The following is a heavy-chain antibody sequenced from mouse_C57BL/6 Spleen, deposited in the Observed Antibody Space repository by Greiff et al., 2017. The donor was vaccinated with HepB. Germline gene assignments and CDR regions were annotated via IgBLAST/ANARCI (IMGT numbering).Heavy chain of an antibody. J-gene: IGHJ2*01. Sequence: QVQLQQPGAELVRPGTSVKLSCKASGYTFTSYWMHWVKQRPGQGLEWIGVIDPSDSYTNYNQKCKGKATLTVDTSSSTAYMQLSSLTSEDSAVYYCARRETAQATDYWGQGTTLTVSS. CDR3: ARRETAQATDY. D-gene: IGHD3-2*02. CDR2: IDPSDSYT. CDR1: GYTFTSYW. V-gene: IGHV1-59*01.